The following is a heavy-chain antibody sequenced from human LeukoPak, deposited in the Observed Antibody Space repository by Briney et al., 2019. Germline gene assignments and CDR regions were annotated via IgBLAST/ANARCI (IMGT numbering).Heavy chain of an antibody. J-gene: IGHJ4*02. CDR2: ISAYNGNT. CDR3: ARGTCSGGSCYWAPGY. V-gene: IGHV1-18*01. Sequence: GGSVKVSCKASGYTFTRHGISWVRQAPGQGVEWMGWISAYNGNTNYAQKLQGRVTMTTDTSTSTAYMELRSLRSDDTAVYYCARGTCSGGSCYWAPGYWGQGTLVTVSS. D-gene: IGHD2-15*01. CDR1: GYTFTRHG.